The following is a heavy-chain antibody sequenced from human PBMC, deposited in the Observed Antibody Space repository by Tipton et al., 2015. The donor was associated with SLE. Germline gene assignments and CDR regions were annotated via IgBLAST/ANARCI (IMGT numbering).Heavy chain of an antibody. CDR3: ARDPGDYYFDY. V-gene: IGHV3-21*01. Sequence: SLRLSCAASGFTFSSYAMSWVRQAPGKGLEWVSSISSSSSYIYYADSVKGRFTISRDNAKNTLYLQMNSLRAEDTAVYYCARDPGDYYFDYWGQGTLVTVSS. D-gene: IGHD2-21*02. CDR2: ISSSSSYI. J-gene: IGHJ4*02. CDR1: GFTFSSYA.